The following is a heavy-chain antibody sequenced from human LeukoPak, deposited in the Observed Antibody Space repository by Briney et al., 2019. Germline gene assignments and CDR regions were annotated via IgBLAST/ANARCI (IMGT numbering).Heavy chain of an antibody. Sequence: SETLSLTCTVSGGSISSYYWSWIRQPPGKGLEWIGYIYYSGSTNYNPSLKSRVTMSVDTPKNQFSLKLSSVTAADTAVYYCARVGSVVPAAIDPSDPYYFDYWGQGTLVTVSS. V-gene: IGHV4-59*12. J-gene: IGHJ4*02. CDR2: IYYSGST. CDR1: GGSISSYY. CDR3: ARVGSVVPAAIDPSDPYYFDY. D-gene: IGHD2-2*01.